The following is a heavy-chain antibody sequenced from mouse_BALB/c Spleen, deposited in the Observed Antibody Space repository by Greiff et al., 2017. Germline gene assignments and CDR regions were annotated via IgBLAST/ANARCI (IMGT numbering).Heavy chain of an antibody. CDR1: GFAFSSYD. D-gene: IGHD1-1*01. Sequence: DVQLVESGGGLVKPGGSLKLSCAASGFAFSSYDMSWVRQTPEKRLEWVAYISSGGGSTYYPDTVKGRFTISRDNAKNTLYLQMSSLKSEDTAMYYCASGSSYGYWGQGTTLTVSS. CDR3: ASGSSYGY. V-gene: IGHV5-12-1*01. J-gene: IGHJ2*01. CDR2: ISSGGGST.